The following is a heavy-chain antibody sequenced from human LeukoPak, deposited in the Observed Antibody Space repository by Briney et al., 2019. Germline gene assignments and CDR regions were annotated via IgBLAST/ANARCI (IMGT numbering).Heavy chain of an antibody. D-gene: IGHD1-26*01. CDR1: GFTFNNYW. CDR2: INSDGSTT. CDR3: ASLSYSGESAFDI. V-gene: IGHV3-74*01. J-gene: IGHJ3*02. Sequence: QTGGSLRLSCAASGFTFNNYWMYWVRQAPGKGLVWVSRINSDGSTTSYADSVKGRFTISRDNAKNSLYLQMNSLRAEDTAVYYCASLSYSGESAFDIWGQGTTVTVSS.